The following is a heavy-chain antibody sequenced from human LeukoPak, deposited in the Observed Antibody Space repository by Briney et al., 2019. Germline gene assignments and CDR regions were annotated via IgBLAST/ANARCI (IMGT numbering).Heavy chain of an antibody. CDR3: ASQAERDYYDSSGPR. V-gene: IGHV1-69*02. Sequence: ASVSVSCKVSGYTLTELSMHWVRQAPGQGLEWMGRIIPILGIANYAQKFQGRVTITADKSTSTAYMELSSLRSEDTAVYYCASQAERDYYDSSGPRWGQGTLVTVSS. CDR2: IIPILGIA. D-gene: IGHD3-22*01. J-gene: IGHJ4*02. CDR1: GYTLTELS.